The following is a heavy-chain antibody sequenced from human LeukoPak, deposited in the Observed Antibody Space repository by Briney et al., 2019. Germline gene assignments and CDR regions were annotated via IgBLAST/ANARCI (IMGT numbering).Heavy chain of an antibody. CDR1: GFTFSSYA. V-gene: IGHV3-30-3*01. CDR2: ISYDGSNK. D-gene: IGHD6-13*01. CDR3: ARGGSTAGYYFDY. Sequence: AGRSLRLSCAASGFTFSSYAMHWVRQAPGKGLEWVAVISYDGSNKYYADSVKGRFTIPRDNSKNTLYLQMNSLRAEDTAVYYCARGGSTAGYYFDYWGQGTLVTVSS. J-gene: IGHJ4*02.